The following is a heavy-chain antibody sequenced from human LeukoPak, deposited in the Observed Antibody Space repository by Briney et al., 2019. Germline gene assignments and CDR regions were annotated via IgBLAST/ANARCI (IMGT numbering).Heavy chain of an antibody. D-gene: IGHD1/OR15-1a*01. CDR2: INPNSGGT. V-gene: IGHV1-2*04. CDR3: AAMSGTYNWFDP. J-gene: IGHJ5*02. CDR1: GYTFTGYY. Sequence: ASVKVSCKASGYTFTGYYVHWVRQAPGQGLEWMGWINPNSGGTNYAQKSQGWVTMTRDTSISTAYMELSRLRSDDTAVYYCAAMSGTYNWFDPWGQGTLVTVSS.